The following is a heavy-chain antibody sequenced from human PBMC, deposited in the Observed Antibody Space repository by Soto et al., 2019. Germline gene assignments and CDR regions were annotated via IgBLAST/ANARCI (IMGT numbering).Heavy chain of an antibody. CDR2: IYPGDSDT. CDR1: GYSFTSYW. CDR3: ARQRNHTSHAGLFYDFWGGYPRPRGDAFDI. D-gene: IGHD3-3*01. Sequence: PGESLKISCKGSGYSFTSYWIGWVRQMPGKGLEWMGIIYPGDSDTRYSPSFQGQVTISADKSISTAYLQWSSLKASDTAMYYCARQRNHTSHAGLFYDFWGGYPRPRGDAFDIWGQGTMVTVSS. J-gene: IGHJ3*02. V-gene: IGHV5-51*01.